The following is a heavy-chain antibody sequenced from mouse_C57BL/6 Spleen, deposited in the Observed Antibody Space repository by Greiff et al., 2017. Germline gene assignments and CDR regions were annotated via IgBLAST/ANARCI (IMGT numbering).Heavy chain of an antibody. CDR2: IHPNSGST. D-gene: IGHD2-2*01. J-gene: IGHJ2*01. V-gene: IGHV1-64*01. CDR1: GYTFTSYW. Sequence: QVQLQQPGAELAKPGASVKLSCKASGYTFTSYWMHWVKQRPGQGLEWIGMIHPNSGSTNYNEKFKSKATLTVDKSSSTAYMQLSSLTSEESAVYYCARGEEKDGYDDGGFDYWGQGTTLTVSS. CDR3: ARGEEKDGYDDGGFDY.